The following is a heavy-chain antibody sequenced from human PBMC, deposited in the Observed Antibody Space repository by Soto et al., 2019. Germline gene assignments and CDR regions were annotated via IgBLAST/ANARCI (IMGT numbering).Heavy chain of an antibody. V-gene: IGHV4-39*01. J-gene: IGHJ4*02. CDR3: ARGRAVLRYSDWLPHFDY. CDR1: GGSISSSSYY. CDR2: IYYSGST. Sequence: PSETLSLTCTVSGGSISSSSYYWGWIRQPPGKGLEWIGSIYYSGSTYYNPSLKSRVTISVDTSKNQFSLKLSSVTAADTAVYYCARGRAVLRYSDWLPHFDYWGQGTLVTVSS. D-gene: IGHD3-9*01.